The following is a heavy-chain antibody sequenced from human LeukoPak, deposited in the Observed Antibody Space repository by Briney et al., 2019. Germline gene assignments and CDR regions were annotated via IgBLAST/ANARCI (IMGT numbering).Heavy chain of an antibody. D-gene: IGHD2-2*03. V-gene: IGHV1-69*04. CDR3: ARGGYCSSTSCYPDY. Sequence: SVKVSCKASGGTFSSYAISWVRQAPGQGLEWMGRIIPILGIANYAQKFQGRVTITADKSTSTAYMELSSLRSEDTAVYYCARGGYCSSTSCYPDYWGQGTLVTVSS. CDR2: IIPILGIA. CDR1: GGTFSSYA. J-gene: IGHJ4*02.